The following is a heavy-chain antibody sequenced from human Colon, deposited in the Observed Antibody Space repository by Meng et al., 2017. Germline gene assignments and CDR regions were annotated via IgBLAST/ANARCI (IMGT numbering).Heavy chain of an antibody. Sequence: QVQLQESGPGLVKPSGTLSPTCAVSGDSISGTNGWSGVRQPPGKGLEWIGEIYHSGSTNYNPSLKSRVTISVDKSKNQFSLKLSSVTAADTAVYYCARTVGASHGDYWGQGTLVTVSS. D-gene: IGHD1-26*01. CDR3: ARTVGASHGDY. V-gene: IGHV4-4*02. CDR1: GDSISGTNG. J-gene: IGHJ4*02. CDR2: IYHSGST.